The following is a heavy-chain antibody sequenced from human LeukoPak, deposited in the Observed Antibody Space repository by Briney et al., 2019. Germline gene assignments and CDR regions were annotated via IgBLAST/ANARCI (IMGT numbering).Heavy chain of an antibody. CDR2: ISAYNGNT. CDR3: ARVWYYDSSGYYPFDY. D-gene: IGHD3-22*01. CDR1: GYTFTSYG. Sequence: ASVKVSCKASGYTFTSYGISWVRQAPGQGLEWMGWISAYNGNTNYAQKLQGRVTMTTDTSTSTAYMELRSLRSDDTAVYYCARVWYYDSSGYYPFDYWAREPWSPSPQ. J-gene: IGHJ4*02. V-gene: IGHV1-18*01.